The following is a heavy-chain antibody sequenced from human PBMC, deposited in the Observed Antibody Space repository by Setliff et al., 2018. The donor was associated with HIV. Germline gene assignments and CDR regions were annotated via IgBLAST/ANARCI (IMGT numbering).Heavy chain of an antibody. CDR3: ARGIYYYYYYMDV. Sequence: PSETLSLTCTVPGGSISSHYWSWIRQPPGKGLEWIGYIYDSGSTNYNPSLKSRVTVSLDTSKNQFSLKLRSVTAADTAVYYCARGIYYYYYYMDVWGKGTTVTVSS. V-gene: IGHV4-59*11. CDR1: GGSISSHY. CDR2: IYDSGST. J-gene: IGHJ6*03.